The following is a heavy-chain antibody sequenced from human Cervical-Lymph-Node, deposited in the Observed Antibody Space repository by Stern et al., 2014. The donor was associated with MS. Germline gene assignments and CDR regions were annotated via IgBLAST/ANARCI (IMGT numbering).Heavy chain of an antibody. V-gene: IGHV1-69*01. CDR1: GGTFSNYA. D-gene: IGHD6-19*01. CDR2: IILIVGTA. CDR3: ASLLGRIAVASVDY. J-gene: IGHJ4*02. Sequence: VQLVESGAEVKKPGSSVKVSCKASGGTFSNYAISWVRQAPGQGLEWMRGIILIVGTASNAQKCQGRVALTADESTSTAYMELSSLRSDDTAVYYCASLLGRIAVASVDYWGQGTLVTVSS.